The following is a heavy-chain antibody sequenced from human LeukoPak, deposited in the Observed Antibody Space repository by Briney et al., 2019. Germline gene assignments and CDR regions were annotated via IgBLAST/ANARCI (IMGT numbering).Heavy chain of an antibody. D-gene: IGHD3-22*01. CDR3: ASVLGNYYDSSGLDY. J-gene: IGHJ4*02. CDR2: IIPIFGTA. V-gene: IGHV1-69*13. CDR1: GGTFSSYA. Sequence: SVKVSCKASGGTFSSYAISWVRQAPGQGLEWMGGIIPIFGTANYAQKFQGRVTVTADESTSTAYMELSSLRSEDTAVYYCASVLGNYYDSSGLDYWGQGTLVTVSS.